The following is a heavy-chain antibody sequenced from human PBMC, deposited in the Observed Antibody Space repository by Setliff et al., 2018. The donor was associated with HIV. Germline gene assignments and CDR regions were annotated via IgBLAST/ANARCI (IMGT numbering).Heavy chain of an antibody. Sequence: TETLSLTCAVSGGSISSDNWWTWVRQAPGKGLEWIGEIYHSEYTNYNPSLKSRVSMSVDKSKNQFSVKLTSVTAADTAVYYCARGHCSGTNCYGVDYYGMDVWGQGTTVTVSS. CDR2: IYHSEYT. D-gene: IGHD2-2*01. V-gene: IGHV4-4*02. J-gene: IGHJ6*02. CDR1: GGSISSDNW. CDR3: ARGHCSGTNCYGVDYYGMDV.